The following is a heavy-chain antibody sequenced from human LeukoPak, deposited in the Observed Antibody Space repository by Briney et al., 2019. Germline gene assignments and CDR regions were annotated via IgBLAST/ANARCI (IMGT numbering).Heavy chain of an antibody. D-gene: IGHD3-16*02. J-gene: IGHJ4*02. CDR3: ARAYYDYVWGSYRQSTHFDY. CDR2: IYPGDCDT. CDR1: GYSFTSYW. V-gene: IGHV5-51*01. Sequence: GESLKISCKGSGYSFTSYWIGWVRQMPGKGLERMGIIYPGDCDTRYSPSFHGQVTISADKSISTAYLQWSSLKASDTAMYYCARAYYDYVWGSYRQSTHFDYWGQGTLVTVSS.